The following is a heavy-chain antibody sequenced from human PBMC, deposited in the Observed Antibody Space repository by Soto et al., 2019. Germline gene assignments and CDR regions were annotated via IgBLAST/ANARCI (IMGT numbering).Heavy chain of an antibody. CDR2: IYYSGST. CDR1: GGSISSGDYY. Sequence: SETLSLTCTVSGGSISSGDYYWSWIRQPPGKGLDWIGYIYYSGSTYYNPSLKSRVTISVDTSKNQFSLKLSSVTAADTAVYYCARVGYYDSSGYYNWFDPWGQGTLVTVS. CDR3: ARVGYYDSSGYYNWFDP. D-gene: IGHD3-22*01. J-gene: IGHJ5*02. V-gene: IGHV4-30-4*01.